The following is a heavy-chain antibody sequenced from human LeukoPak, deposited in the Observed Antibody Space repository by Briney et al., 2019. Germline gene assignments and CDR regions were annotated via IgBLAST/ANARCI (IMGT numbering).Heavy chain of an antibody. J-gene: IGHJ4*02. CDR1: GFTFSSYA. Sequence: PGGSLRLSCAASGFTFSSYAMTWVRQAPGKGLEWVSGISGSGGNTYYTDSVRGRLSISRDNSKNTLYLQVNSLRAEDTAVYYCAKGRYYGDYFGYWGQGTLVTVSS. D-gene: IGHD4-17*01. CDR3: AKGRYYGDYFGY. V-gene: IGHV3-23*01. CDR2: ISGSGGNT.